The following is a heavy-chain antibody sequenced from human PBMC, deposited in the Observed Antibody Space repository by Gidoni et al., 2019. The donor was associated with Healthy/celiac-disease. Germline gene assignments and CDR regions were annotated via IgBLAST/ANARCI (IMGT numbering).Heavy chain of an antibody. CDR2: ISAYNGNT. CDR3: ARWPHDYGDYGAFDI. V-gene: IGHV1-18*01. Sequence: QVQLVQSGAEVKTPGASVKVSCTASGYTFTSHGISWVRQAPGQGLEWMGWISAYNGNTNYAQKLQGRVTMTTDTSTSTAYMELRSLRSDDTAVYYCARWPHDYGDYGAFDIWGQGTMVTVSS. CDR1: GYTFTSHG. J-gene: IGHJ3*02. D-gene: IGHD4-17*01.